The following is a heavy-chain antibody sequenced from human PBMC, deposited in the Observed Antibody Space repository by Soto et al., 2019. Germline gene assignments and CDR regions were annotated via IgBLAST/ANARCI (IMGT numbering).Heavy chain of an antibody. Sequence: QVQLQESGPGLVKPSQTLSLTCTVSGSSITSGGHYLGWIRQLPGKGLEWIAYIFHSGSTSYNPSLKSRLTISVDTSKNQFSLKLSSVTAADTAVYYCARGGQEDNYFDPRGQGTLVTVSS. V-gene: IGHV4-31*03. CDR1: GSSITSGGHY. J-gene: IGHJ5*02. CDR3: ARGGQEDNYFDP. CDR2: IFHSGST.